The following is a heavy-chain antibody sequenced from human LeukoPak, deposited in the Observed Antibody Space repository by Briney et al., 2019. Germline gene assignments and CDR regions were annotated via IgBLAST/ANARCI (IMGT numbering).Heavy chain of an antibody. J-gene: IGHJ4*02. Sequence: GGSLRLSCAASGFTVSNNYMSWVRQAPGKGLEWVSVIYRDVRTYYADSVKGRFTISRDNSKNTLYLQMNSLRAEDTAVYYCARHRDGYSLGFFDYWGQGTLVTVSS. V-gene: IGHV3-53*01. CDR3: ARHRDGYSLGFFDY. D-gene: IGHD5-24*01. CDR2: IYRDVRT. CDR1: GFTVSNNY.